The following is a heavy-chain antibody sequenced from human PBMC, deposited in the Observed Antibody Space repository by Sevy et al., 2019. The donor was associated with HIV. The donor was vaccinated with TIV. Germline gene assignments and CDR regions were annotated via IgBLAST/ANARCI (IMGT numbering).Heavy chain of an antibody. CDR1: GFNFSGST. V-gene: IGHV3-73*01. D-gene: IGHD6-19*01. J-gene: IGHJ4*02. CDR3: SSQRSIAVAGDYFDY. CDR2: IRRKVNIYAT. Sequence: GGFLRLSCAASGFNFSGSTMYWVRQASGKGLEWVGRIRRKVNIYATAYAASVKGRFTISRDDSKNTAYLQMNGLKTEDTAMYYCSSQRSIAVAGDYFDYWGQGTLVTVSS.